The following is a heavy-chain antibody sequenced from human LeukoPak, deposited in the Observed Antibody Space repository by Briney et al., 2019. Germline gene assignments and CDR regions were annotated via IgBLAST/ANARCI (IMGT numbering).Heavy chain of an antibody. Sequence: SETLSLTCTVSGGSISNGDSYWSWIRQPPGKGLEWIGYIYYSGNTFYNPSLKCRGTMSIDTSKNQFSLNLSSVTAADTAVYYCARETGYCSTTSCYDWFDPCGQGTLVTVSS. D-gene: IGHD2-2*01. CDR2: IYYSGNT. J-gene: IGHJ5*02. V-gene: IGHV4-30-4*01. CDR1: GGSISNGDSY. CDR3: ARETGYCSTTSCYDWFDP.